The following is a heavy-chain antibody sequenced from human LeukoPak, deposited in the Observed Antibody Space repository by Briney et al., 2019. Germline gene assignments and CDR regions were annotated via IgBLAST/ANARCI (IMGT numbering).Heavy chain of an antibody. CDR3: ARERIGGEVNSAPGHYFDY. Sequence: PGGSLRFSCAASGFTFSDYYMSWIRQAPGKGLGWVSYISSSGSTIYYADSVKGRFTISRDNAKNSLYLQMNSLRAEDTAVYYCARERIGGEVNSAPGHYFDYWGQGTLVTVSS. CDR2: ISSSGSTI. CDR1: GFTFSDYY. V-gene: IGHV3-11*01. J-gene: IGHJ4*02. D-gene: IGHD1-26*01.